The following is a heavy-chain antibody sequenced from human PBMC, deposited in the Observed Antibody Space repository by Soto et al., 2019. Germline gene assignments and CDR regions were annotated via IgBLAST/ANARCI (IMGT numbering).Heavy chain of an antibody. CDR2: IYPGDSDI. CDR3: ARHLRARPFDY. V-gene: IGHV5-51*01. Sequence: PGESLKISCKGSGYTFTSNWIGWVRQMPGKGLEWMGIIYPGDSDIRYSPSFQGQVTISVDKSISTAYLQWSSLKASDTAMYYCARHLRARPFDYWGQGTLVTVSS. CDR1: GYTFTSNW. J-gene: IGHJ4*02.